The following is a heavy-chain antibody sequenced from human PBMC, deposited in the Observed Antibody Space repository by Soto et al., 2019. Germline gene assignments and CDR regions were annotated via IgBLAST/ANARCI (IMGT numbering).Heavy chain of an antibody. CDR1: GFTFSSYA. CDR3: ALLWLPEHYGMDV. CDR2: ISGSGGST. Sequence: PGGSLRLSCAASGFTFSSYAMSWVRQAPGKGLEWVSAISGSGGSTYYADSVKGRFTISRDNSKNTLYLQMNSLRAEDTAVYYCALLWLPEHYGMDVWGQGTTVTVSS. V-gene: IGHV3-23*01. D-gene: IGHD5-12*01. J-gene: IGHJ6*02.